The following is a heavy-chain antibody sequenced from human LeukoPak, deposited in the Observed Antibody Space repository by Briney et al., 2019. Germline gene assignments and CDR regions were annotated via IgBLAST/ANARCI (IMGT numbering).Heavy chain of an antibody. Sequence: SETLCLTCTVSGGSISTDYWTWIRQPAGKGLEWIGLIYTSGSTNYNPSLKSRVTMSVDTSKNQFSLKLTSVTAADTAVYYCASDFGYWGQGTLVTVSS. CDR3: ASDFGY. CDR2: IYTSGST. D-gene: IGHD3-10*01. V-gene: IGHV4-4*07. J-gene: IGHJ4*02. CDR1: GGSISTDY.